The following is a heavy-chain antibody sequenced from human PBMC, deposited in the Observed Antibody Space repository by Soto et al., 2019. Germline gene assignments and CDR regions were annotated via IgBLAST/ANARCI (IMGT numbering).Heavy chain of an antibody. CDR2: IYADGRA. CDR3: ARDSGWLGTFDY. J-gene: IGHJ4*02. D-gene: IGHD6-19*01. CDR1: GFTVSSNY. V-gene: IGHV3-53*01. Sequence: EVHLVESGGGLIQPGGSLRLSCAASGFTVSSNYMSWVRQAPGKGLERVSVIYADGRAYYADSVKGRFTISRDNSKNTLYLQMNSLRAEDTAVYYCARDSGWLGTFDYWGQGTLVTVSS.